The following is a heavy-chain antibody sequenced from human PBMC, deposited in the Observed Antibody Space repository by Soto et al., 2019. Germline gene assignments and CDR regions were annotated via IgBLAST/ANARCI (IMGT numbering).Heavy chain of an antibody. Sequence: QVQLQQWGAGLLKPSETLSLTCAVYGGSFSGYYWSWIRQPPGKGLEWIGEINHSGSTNYNPSLKPRVTISVDTSKDQYSLNLGPVTAAHTAVYYCARDSSGYYREYWGQGPLVTVSS. CDR1: GGSFSGYY. V-gene: IGHV4-34*01. CDR3: ARDSSGYYREY. J-gene: IGHJ4*02. CDR2: INHSGST. D-gene: IGHD3-22*01.